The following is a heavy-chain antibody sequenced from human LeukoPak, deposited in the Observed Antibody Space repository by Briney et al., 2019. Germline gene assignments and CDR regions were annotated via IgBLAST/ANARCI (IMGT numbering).Heavy chain of an antibody. CDR1: RFTFIGYW. D-gene: IGHD6-13*01. Sequence: GGSLRLSCAASRFTFIGYWMSWVRQAPGKGLEWVANIKQDGSEKYYVDSVKGRFTISRDNAERSLYLQMNSLRPEDTAVYYCARDGFSSSWYGRALDYWGQGTLVTVSS. CDR3: ARDGFSSSWYGRALDY. J-gene: IGHJ4*02. V-gene: IGHV3-7*01. CDR2: IKQDGSEK.